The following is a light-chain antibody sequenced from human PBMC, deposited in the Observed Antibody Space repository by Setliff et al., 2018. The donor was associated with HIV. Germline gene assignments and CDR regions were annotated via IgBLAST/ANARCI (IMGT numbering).Light chain of an antibody. J-gene: IGLJ1*01. V-gene: IGLV2-11*01. CDR1: SSDIGTYNY. Sequence: QSVLTQPRSVSGSPGQSVTISCTGTSSDIGTYNYVSWYQQHPGKAPKLMIYDVTKRPSGVPDRFSGSKSGNTASLTISGLHTDDEADYYCCSYGGNSVSYVFGTGTKVTVL. CDR2: DVT. CDR3: CSYGGNSVSYV.